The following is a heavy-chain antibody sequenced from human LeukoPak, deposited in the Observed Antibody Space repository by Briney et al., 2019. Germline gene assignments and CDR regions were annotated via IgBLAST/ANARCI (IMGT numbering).Heavy chain of an antibody. CDR3: ARAYSKVTMVRGVGGY. Sequence: TSAKVSCKASGYTFTGYYMHWVRQAPGQGLEWMGWINPNSGGTNYAQKFQGRVTMTRDTSISTAYMELSRLRSDDTAVYYCARAYSKVTMVRGVGGYWGQGTLVTVSS. D-gene: IGHD3-10*01. V-gene: IGHV1-2*02. CDR2: INPNSGGT. J-gene: IGHJ4*02. CDR1: GYTFTGYY.